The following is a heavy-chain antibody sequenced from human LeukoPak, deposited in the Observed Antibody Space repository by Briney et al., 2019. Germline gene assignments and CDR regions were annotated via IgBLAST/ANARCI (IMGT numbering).Heavy chain of an antibody. Sequence: SETLSLTCTVSGGSFEHYFWSWIRQPPGKGLEWIGYVYYGGSTDYSPSLKSRLTISADTSKNHFSLKLTSVTAADTAVYYCASRRRSHGSEYWGEGTLVTVSS. CDR1: GGSFEHYF. D-gene: IGHD5-18*01. V-gene: IGHV4-59*01. J-gene: IGHJ4*02. CDR3: ASRRRSHGSEY. CDR2: VYYGGST.